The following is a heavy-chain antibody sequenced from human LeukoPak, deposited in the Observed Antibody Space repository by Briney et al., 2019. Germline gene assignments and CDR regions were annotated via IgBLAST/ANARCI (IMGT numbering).Heavy chain of an antibody. Sequence: SQTLSLTCAVSGGSISSGGYSWSWIRQPPGKGLEWIGYIYHSGSTYYNPSLKSRVTISVDRSKNQFSLKLSFVTAADTAVYYCARGGYYDSSGYLIDYWGQGTLVTVSS. CDR2: IYHSGST. J-gene: IGHJ4*02. V-gene: IGHV4-30-2*01. D-gene: IGHD3-22*01. CDR3: ARGGYYDSSGYLIDY. CDR1: GGSISSGGYS.